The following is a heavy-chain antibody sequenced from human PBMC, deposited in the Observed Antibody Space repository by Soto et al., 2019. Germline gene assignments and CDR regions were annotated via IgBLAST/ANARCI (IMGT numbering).Heavy chain of an antibody. V-gene: IGHV4-39*01. D-gene: IGHD1-26*01. CDR3: ATSRSDKCYYHALDV. CDR2: MYYRGGT. CDR1: GDSISSGSYY. Sequence: SATLSLTCNVSGDSISSGSYYWGWIRQPPGKGLECIGSMYYRGGTYYNPSLKSRVTISVDTSKNQFSLKLSSVTAADTAVYYYATSRSDKCYYHALDVWGQGTAVT. J-gene: IGHJ6*02.